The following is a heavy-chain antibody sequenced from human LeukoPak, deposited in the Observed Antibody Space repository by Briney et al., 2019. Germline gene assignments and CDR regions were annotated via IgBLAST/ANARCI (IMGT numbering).Heavy chain of an antibody. V-gene: IGHV3-48*03. D-gene: IGHD3-10*01. CDR1: GFTFSSYE. Sequence: PGGSLRLSCAASGFTFSSYEMNWVRQAPGKWLEWVSYISSSGSTIYYADSVKGRFTISRDNAKNSLYLQMNSLRAEDTAVYYCASVLVRGAMDWGQGTLVTVSS. CDR3: ASVLVRGAMD. CDR2: ISSSGSTI. J-gene: IGHJ4*02.